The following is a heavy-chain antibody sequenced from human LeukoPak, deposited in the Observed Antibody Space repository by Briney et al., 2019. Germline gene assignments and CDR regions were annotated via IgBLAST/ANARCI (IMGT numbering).Heavy chain of an antibody. J-gene: IGHJ4*02. V-gene: IGHV5-51*01. Sequence: GESLKISCKGSGYNFTNYWIGWVRQMPGKGLEWMGIIHPGDSDTRYSPSFQGQVTISADKSIKTAYLQWSSLKASDTAMYYCARPYFDSSGYYFDYWGQGTLVTVSS. CDR2: IHPGDSDT. D-gene: IGHD3-22*01. CDR3: ARPYFDSSGYYFDY. CDR1: GYNFTNYW.